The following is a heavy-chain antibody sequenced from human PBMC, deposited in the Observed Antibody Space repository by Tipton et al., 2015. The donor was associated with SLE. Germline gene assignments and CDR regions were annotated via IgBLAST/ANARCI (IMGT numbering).Heavy chain of an antibody. CDR3: ARGIVVVIMDWFDP. V-gene: IGHV4-34*01. J-gene: IGHJ5*02. CDR2: ITHSGRT. D-gene: IGHD3-22*01. Sequence: TLSLTCAVYGGSFSGYYWSWIRQPPGKGLEWIGEITHSGRTNYNPSLKSRVTISVDTSKNQFSPKLSSVTAADTAVYYCARGIVVVIMDWFDPWGQGNLVSVSS. CDR1: GGSFSGYY.